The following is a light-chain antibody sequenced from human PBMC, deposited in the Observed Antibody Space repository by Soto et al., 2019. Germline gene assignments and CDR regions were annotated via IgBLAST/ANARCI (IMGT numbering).Light chain of an antibody. Sequence: QSVLTQPPSASGTPGQRVTISCSGSDSNIGSNTVNWYQQLPGTAPKLHIYSNNQRPSGVPDRISGSKSGTSASLAINGLQSEDEADYYCAAWDDSLYVFGTGTKVTVL. CDR2: SNN. V-gene: IGLV1-44*01. CDR1: DSNIGSNT. CDR3: AAWDDSLYV. J-gene: IGLJ1*01.